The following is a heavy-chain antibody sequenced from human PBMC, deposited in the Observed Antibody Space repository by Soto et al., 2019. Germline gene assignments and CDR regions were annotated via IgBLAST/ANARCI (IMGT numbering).Heavy chain of an antibody. CDR1: GGSFSGYY. CDR3: ARGTPPHHVIVVPAAMRRRNWFDP. J-gene: IGHJ5*02. Sequence: PSETLSLTCGVYGGSFSGYYWSWIRQPPGKGLEWIGEINHSGSTNYNPSLKSRVTISVDTSKNQFSLKLSSVTAADTAVYYCARGTPPHHVIVVPAAMRRRNWFDPWGQGTLVTVSS. V-gene: IGHV4-34*01. D-gene: IGHD2-2*01. CDR2: INHSGST.